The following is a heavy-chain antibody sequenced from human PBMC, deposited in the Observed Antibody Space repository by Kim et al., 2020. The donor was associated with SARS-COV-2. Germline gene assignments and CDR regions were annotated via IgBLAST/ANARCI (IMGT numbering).Heavy chain of an antibody. CDR2: ISYDGSNK. CDR3: AREKEVITFGGVIVNSPAHTGDYYYYYGMDV. D-gene: IGHD3-16*02. Sequence: GGSLRLSCAASGFTFSSYAMHWVRQAPGKGLEWVAVISYDGSNKYYADSVKGRFAISRDNSKNTLYLQMNSLRAEDTAVYYCAREKEVITFGGVIVNSPAHTGDYYYYYGMDVWGQGTTVTVSS. V-gene: IGHV3-30*09. CDR1: GFTFSSYA. J-gene: IGHJ6*02.